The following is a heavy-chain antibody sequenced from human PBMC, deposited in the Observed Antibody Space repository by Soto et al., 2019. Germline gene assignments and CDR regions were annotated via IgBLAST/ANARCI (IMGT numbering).Heavy chain of an antibody. V-gene: IGHV1-18*01. CDR2: ISAYNGNT. Sequence: ASVKVSFKASGYTFTSYGISWLRQAPGQGLEWMGWISAYNGNTNYAQKLQGRVTMTTDTSTSTAYMELRSLRSDDTAVYYCARDLNLLGALDSGSWFDPWGQGTLVTVSS. CDR1: GYTFTSYG. D-gene: IGHD1-26*01. J-gene: IGHJ5*02. CDR3: ARDLNLLGALDSGSWFDP.